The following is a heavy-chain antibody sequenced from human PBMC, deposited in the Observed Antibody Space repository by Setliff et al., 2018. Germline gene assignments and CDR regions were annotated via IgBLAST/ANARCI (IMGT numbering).Heavy chain of an antibody. CDR3: ARVAQYRSSSFYYYYYGMDV. CDR1: GGSISDYY. V-gene: IGHV4-59*01. D-gene: IGHD6-6*01. CDR2: IYYSGRT. Sequence: SETLSLTCGGYGGSISDYYWSWIRQPPGKGLEWIGYIYYSGRTNYNPSLKSRVTISVDTSKNQFSLKLSSVTAADTAVYYCARVAQYRSSSFYYYYYGMDVWGQGTTVTVSS. J-gene: IGHJ6*02.